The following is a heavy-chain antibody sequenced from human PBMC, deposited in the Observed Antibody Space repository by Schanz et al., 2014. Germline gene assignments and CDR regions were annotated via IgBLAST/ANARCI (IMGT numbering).Heavy chain of an antibody. Sequence: EVQLLESGGGLVQPGGSLRLSCAASGFTFSNHALSWVRQAPGKGLEWVSGIGGSGDSTHYADSVKGRFIISRDNSKNTLYLQVNSLRAEDTAVYYCAKQVRSLTGNDYWGQGTLVTVSS. CDR1: GFTFSNHA. CDR2: IGGSGDST. D-gene: IGHD3-9*01. J-gene: IGHJ4*02. CDR3: AKQVRSLTGNDY. V-gene: IGHV3-23*01.